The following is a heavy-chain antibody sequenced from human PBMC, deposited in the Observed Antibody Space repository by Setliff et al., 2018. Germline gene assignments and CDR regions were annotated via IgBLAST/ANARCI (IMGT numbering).Heavy chain of an antibody. CDR1: GASVSGNSYY. CDR2: MYYGGGGST. CDR3: ARTGTYRYFDY. D-gene: IGHD1-1*01. V-gene: IGHV4-39*01. J-gene: IGHJ4*02. Sequence: PSETLSLTCTVSGASVSGNSYYWGWIRQPPGKGLEWIGSMYYGGGGSTYYNASLASRLTISVDTAKNQFSLKLTSVTAADTAVYYCARTGTYRYFDYWGQGTRVTVSS.